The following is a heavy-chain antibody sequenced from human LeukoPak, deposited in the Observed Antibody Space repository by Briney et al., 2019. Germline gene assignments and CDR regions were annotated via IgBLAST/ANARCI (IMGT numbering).Heavy chain of an antibody. CDR3: AREWIAVPGTVDY. V-gene: IGHV3-66*01. CDR1: GFTFSSCA. D-gene: IGHD6-19*01. CDR2: IYSGGNT. J-gene: IGHJ4*02. Sequence: GGSLRLSCAASGFTFSSCAMSWVPQAPGKGLEWVSLIYSGGNTYYADSVKGRFTISRDNSKNTLYLQMNSLRAEDTALYYCAREWIAVPGTVDYWGQGTLVTVSS.